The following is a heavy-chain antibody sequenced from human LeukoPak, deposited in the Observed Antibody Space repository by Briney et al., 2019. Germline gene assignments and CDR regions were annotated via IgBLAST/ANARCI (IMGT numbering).Heavy chain of an antibody. CDR1: GFAFNNYA. V-gene: IGHV3-23*01. CDR3: AKTQWKVGATDYFDY. Sequence: PGGSLRLSCAASGFAFNNYAMTWVRQAPGKELEWVSNINDNGGQRHYADSVKGRFTISRDNSKNMMFLQMDSLRAEDTAVYYCAKTQWKVGATDYFDYWGQGILVTVSS. CDR2: INDNGGQR. J-gene: IGHJ4*02. D-gene: IGHD1-26*01.